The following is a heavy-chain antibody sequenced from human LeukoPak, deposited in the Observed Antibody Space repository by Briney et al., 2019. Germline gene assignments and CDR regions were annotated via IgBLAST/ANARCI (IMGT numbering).Heavy chain of an antibody. CDR3: AKDGQRSGWSDY. CDR2: INWNGGST. V-gene: IGHV3-20*04. J-gene: IGHJ4*02. Sequence: GGSLRLSCAASGFTFDDYGMSWVRQAPGKGLEWVSGINWNGGSTGYADSVKGRFTIPRDNSENTLFLQMNSLRAEDTAIYYCAKDGQRSGWSDYWGQGTLVTVSS. D-gene: IGHD6-19*01. CDR1: GFTFDDYG.